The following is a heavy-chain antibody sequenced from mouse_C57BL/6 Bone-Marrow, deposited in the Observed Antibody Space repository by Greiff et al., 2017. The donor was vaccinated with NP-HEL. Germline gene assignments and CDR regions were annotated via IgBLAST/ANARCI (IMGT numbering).Heavy chain of an antibody. D-gene: IGHD2-3*01. J-gene: IGHJ2*01. CDR2: INPNNGGT. V-gene: IGHV1-26*01. CDR1: GYTFTDYY. CDR3: ARGGSYDGYQLLDY. Sequence: EVQLQQSGPELVKPGASVKISCKASGYTFTDYYMNWVKQSHGKSLEWIGDINPNNGGTSYNQKFKGKATLTVDKSSSTAYMELRSLTSEDSAVYYCARGGSYDGYQLLDYRGQGTTLTVSS.